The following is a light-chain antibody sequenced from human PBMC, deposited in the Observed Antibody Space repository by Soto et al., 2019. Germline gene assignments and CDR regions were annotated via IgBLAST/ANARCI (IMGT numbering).Light chain of an antibody. J-gene: IGKJ4*01. CDR3: QYRSNWSS. Sequence: EVVLTQSPVTLSLSPGERATLSCRASQSVSNYLAWYQQKPGQAPRLLIYDASNREPGIPARFSGSWSGTDFTLTISSLEPEDFAIYYCQYRSNWSSFGGGTKVEIK. CDR1: QSVSNY. V-gene: IGKV3-11*01. CDR2: DAS.